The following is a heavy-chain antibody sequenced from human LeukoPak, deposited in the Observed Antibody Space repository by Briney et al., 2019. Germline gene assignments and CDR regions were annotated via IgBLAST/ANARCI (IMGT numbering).Heavy chain of an antibody. CDR3: VVYIAGGGGRGY. D-gene: IGHD1-26*01. Sequence: SETLSLTCSVSGGSTSSDHWSWVRQPPGNGLDWIGHISYRGSMKYNPSLESRVSISLDTSNNQFSLKLTTLTAADTAVYYCVVYIAGGGGRGYWGQGTLVTVSS. CDR2: ISYRGSM. J-gene: IGHJ4*02. CDR1: GGSTSSDH. V-gene: IGHV4-59*01.